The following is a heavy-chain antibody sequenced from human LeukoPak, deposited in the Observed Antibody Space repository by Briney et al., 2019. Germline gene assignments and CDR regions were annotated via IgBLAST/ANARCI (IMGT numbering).Heavy chain of an antibody. CDR2: INAYNGNT. J-gene: IGHJ4*02. Sequence: ASVKVSCKASGYSFTSYGISWVRQAPGQGLEWMGWINAYNGNTNYAQKLQGRVTMTTDTSTSTAYMELRSLRSDDTAVYYCAKSLYSGSYTGLDYWGQGTLVTVSS. D-gene: IGHD1-26*01. CDR1: GYSFTSYG. CDR3: AKSLYSGSYTGLDY. V-gene: IGHV1-18*01.